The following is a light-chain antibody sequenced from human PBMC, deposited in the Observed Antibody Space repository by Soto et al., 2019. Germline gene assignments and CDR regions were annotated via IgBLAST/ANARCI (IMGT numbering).Light chain of an antibody. CDR3: CSFTTNSTLV. CDR1: SSDVGGYNF. CDR2: DVI. V-gene: IGLV2-14*01. J-gene: IGLJ1*01. Sequence: LTQPASVSGSPGQSITMSCTGTSSDVGGYNFVSWYQQHPGKAPKLIIYDVINRPSGISSRFSGSKSANTASLTISGLLTEDEADYYCCSFTTNSTLVFGTGTKVTVL.